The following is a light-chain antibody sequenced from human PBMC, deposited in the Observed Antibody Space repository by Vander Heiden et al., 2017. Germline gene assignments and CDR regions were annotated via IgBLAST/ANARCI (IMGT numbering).Light chain of an antibody. J-gene: IGKJ3*01. CDR2: GAS. V-gene: IGKV3-20*01. Sequence: EIVLTQSPGDLSLSPGERATLSCRASQTVSENSLAWYQQKPGQAPRLLIFGASSRPTGLPDRFRGSGSGTDLTLTISRLEPEDFAVYYCQQYATSPFTFGPGTKVDI. CDR1: QTVSENS. CDR3: QQYATSPFT.